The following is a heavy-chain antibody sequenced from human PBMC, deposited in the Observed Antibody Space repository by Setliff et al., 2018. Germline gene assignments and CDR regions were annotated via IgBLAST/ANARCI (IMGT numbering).Heavy chain of an antibody. CDR1: GFSFSNYW. Sequence: QPGGSLRLSCAASGFSFSNYWMHWVRQAPGKGLEWVSVISGLHFETSYAESVRGRFIISRDNSENTLYLQMSSLRAGDTAVYYCARHDTTWPGVIDSWGQGTLVTVSS. V-gene: IGHV3-23*01. CDR3: ARHDTTWPGVIDS. J-gene: IGHJ4*02. D-gene: IGHD2-21*01. CDR2: ISGLHFET.